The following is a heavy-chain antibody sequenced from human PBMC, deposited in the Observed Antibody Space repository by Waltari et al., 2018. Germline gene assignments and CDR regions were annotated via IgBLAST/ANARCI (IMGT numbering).Heavy chain of an antibody. CDR1: GFIFSDYA. Sequence: QVQLVESGGGVVQPGGSLRLSCAASGFIFSDYAMHWVRQTPGQGLEWVAFIRHDGSDTYYADSLRGRFTISRDKSKNTVYLQMNSLRAEDTAIYYCAKDFLYYGSGSSIDYWGQGSLVTVSS. CDR2: IRHDGSDT. V-gene: IGHV3-30*02. J-gene: IGHJ4*02. CDR3: AKDFLYYGSGSSIDY. D-gene: IGHD3-10*01.